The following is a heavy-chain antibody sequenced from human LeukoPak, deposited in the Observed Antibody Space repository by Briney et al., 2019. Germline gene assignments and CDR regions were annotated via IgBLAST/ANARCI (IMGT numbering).Heavy chain of an antibody. CDR1: GYTFTGYY. J-gene: IGHJ6*02. CDR2: INPNSGGT. V-gene: IGHV1-2*02. D-gene: IGHD5-12*01. Sequence: ASVKVSCKASGYTFTGYYMHWVRQAPGQGLEWMGWINPNSGGTNYAQRFQGRVTMTRDTSISTAYMELSRLRSDDTAVYYCARDGSSGYVYYYYYYGMDVWGQGTTVTVSS. CDR3: ARDGSSGYVYYYYYYGMDV.